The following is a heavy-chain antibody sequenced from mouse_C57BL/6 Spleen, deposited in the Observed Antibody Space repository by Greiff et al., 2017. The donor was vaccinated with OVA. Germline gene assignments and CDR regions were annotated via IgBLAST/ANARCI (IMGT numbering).Heavy chain of an antibody. CDR3: ARNYYGSSRFAY. J-gene: IGHJ3*01. CDR1: GYTFTSYW. V-gene: IGHV1-59*01. D-gene: IGHD1-1*01. Sequence: QVQLQQSGAELVRPGTSVKLSCKASGYTFTSYWMHWVKQRPGQGLEWIGVIDPSDSYTNYNQKFKGKATLTVDTSSSTAYMQLSSLTSEDSAVYYCARNYYGSSRFAYWGQGTLVTVSA. CDR2: IDPSDSYT.